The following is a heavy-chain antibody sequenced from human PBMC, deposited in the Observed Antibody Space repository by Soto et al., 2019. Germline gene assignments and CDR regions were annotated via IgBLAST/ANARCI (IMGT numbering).Heavy chain of an antibody. CDR3: ARGDATKIIVTTYYGMDV. Sequence: QVQLVQSGAEVKKPGSSVKVSSKASGGTLSNYGVSWVRQAHGQGLEWLGGIIPVFGTANYAHKFQGRLTTTADESTSTVYMDVSSLRSEDTAVYYCARGDATKIIVTTYYGMDVWGQGTTVTVSS. V-gene: IGHV1-69*12. CDR1: GGTLSNYG. J-gene: IGHJ6*02. CDR2: IIPVFGTA. D-gene: IGHD4-17*01.